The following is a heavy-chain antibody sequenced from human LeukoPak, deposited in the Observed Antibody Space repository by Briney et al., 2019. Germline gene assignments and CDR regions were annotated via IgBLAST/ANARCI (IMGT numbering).Heavy chain of an antibody. V-gene: IGHV3-23*01. CDR2: ISGSGGST. J-gene: IGHJ4*02. CDR1: GLTVSSNY. D-gene: IGHD4-17*01. CDR3: AKDLPYGDSPSYYFDY. Sequence: GGSLRLSCAASGLTVSSNYMSWVRQAPGKGLEWVSAISGSGGSTYYADSVKGRFTISRDNSKNTLYLQMNSLRAEDTAVYYCAKDLPYGDSPSYYFDYWGQGTLVTVSS.